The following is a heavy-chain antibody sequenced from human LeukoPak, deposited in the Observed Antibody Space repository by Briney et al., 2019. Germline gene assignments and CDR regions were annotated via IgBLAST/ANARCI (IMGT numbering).Heavy chain of an antibody. CDR3: AKDRGRPIFGPIDY. J-gene: IGHJ4*02. Sequence: PGGSLRLSCAASGFTFSSYGMHWVRQAPCKGLEWVAFIRYDGSNKYYADSVKGRFTISRDNSKNTLYLQMNSLRAEDTAVYYCAKDRGRPIFGPIDYWGQGTLVTVSS. D-gene: IGHD3-3*01. CDR1: GFTFSSYG. V-gene: IGHV3-30*02. CDR2: IRYDGSNK.